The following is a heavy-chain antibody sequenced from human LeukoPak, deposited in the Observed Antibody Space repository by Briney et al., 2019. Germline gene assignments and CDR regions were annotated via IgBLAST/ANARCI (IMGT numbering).Heavy chain of an antibody. Sequence: SETLSLTCTVSGGSISSHYWSWIRQPPGKGLEWIGYIRYSGTTNYNPSLKSRVTISVDTFKNQFSLKVISVTAADTAVYYCARDGVHQGGYYSYYMDVWGKGTTVTVSS. CDR1: GGSISSHY. CDR2: IRYSGTT. V-gene: IGHV4-59*11. D-gene: IGHD2-8*01. CDR3: ARDGVHQGGYYSYYMDV. J-gene: IGHJ6*03.